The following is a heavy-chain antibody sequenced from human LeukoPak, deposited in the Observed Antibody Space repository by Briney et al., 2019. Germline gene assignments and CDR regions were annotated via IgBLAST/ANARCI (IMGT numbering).Heavy chain of an antibody. V-gene: IGHV3-11*04. Sequence: PGGSLRLSCAASGFTFSDYYMSWIRQAPGKGLEWVSYISSSGSTIYYADSVKGRFTISRDNPKNTLYLQMNSLRAEDTAVYYCARDFWSGYYIVDYWGQGTLVTVSS. D-gene: IGHD3-3*01. CDR2: ISSSGSTI. CDR3: ARDFWSGYYIVDY. J-gene: IGHJ4*02. CDR1: GFTFSDYY.